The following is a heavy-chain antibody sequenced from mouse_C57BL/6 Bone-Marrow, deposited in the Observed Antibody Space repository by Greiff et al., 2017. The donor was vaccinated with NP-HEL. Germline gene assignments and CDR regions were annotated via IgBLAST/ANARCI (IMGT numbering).Heavy chain of an antibody. D-gene: IGHD1-1*01. CDR2: IRSKSSNSAT. Sequence: EVQVVESGGGLVQPKGSLKLSCAASGFTFNTYAMHWVRQAPGKGLEWVARIRSKSSNSATYYADSVKDRFTISRDDSQSMLYLQMNNLKTEDTAMYYCVRDGSSYQAWFAYWGQGTLVTVSA. J-gene: IGHJ3*01. CDR1: GFTFNTYA. CDR3: VRDGSSYQAWFAY. V-gene: IGHV10-3*01.